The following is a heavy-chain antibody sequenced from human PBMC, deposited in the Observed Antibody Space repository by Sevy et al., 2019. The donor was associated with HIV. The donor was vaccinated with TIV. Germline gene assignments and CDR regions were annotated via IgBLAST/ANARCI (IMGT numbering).Heavy chain of an antibody. V-gene: IGHV1-69*04. D-gene: IGHD2-2*02. CDR1: GGIFSNDA. Sequence: ASAKVSCKTSGGIFSNDAISWVRQAPGQGLEWMGRITPILDMTNYAKKFQGRVTLTADKITRTAYMELSSLTSEDTAVYYCARLTATAIADWLDPWGQGTLVTVSS. CDR3: ARLTATAIADWLDP. CDR2: ITPILDMT. J-gene: IGHJ5*02.